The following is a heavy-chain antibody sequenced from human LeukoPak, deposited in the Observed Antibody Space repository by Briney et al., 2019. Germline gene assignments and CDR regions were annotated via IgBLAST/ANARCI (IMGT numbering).Heavy chain of an antibody. J-gene: IGHJ6*03. V-gene: IGHV3-30*02. CDR2: IRYDGSNK. CDR3: AKAAGMVISFRYYYMDV. Sequence: PGGSLRLSCAASGFTFSSYGMHWVRQAPGKGLEWVALIRYDGSNKYYADSVKGRFTISRDNFRNTLYLQMNSLRVEDTALYYCAKAAGMVISFRYYYMDVWGKGTTVTVS. D-gene: IGHD3-3*01. CDR1: GFTFSSYG.